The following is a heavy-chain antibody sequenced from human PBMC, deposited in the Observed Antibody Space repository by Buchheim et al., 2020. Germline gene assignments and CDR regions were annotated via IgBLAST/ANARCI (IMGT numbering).Heavy chain of an antibody. CDR1: GFTFSSYG. CDR2: IWYDGSNK. V-gene: IGHV3-33*01. D-gene: IGHD3-22*01. CDR3: ARDRQEQEPDYYDSSGYPSGWFDP. J-gene: IGHJ5*02. Sequence: QVQLVESGGGVVQPGRSLRLSCAASGFTFSSYGMHWVRQAPGKGLEWVAVIWYDGSNKYYADSVKGRFTISRDNSKNTLYLQMNSLRAEDTAVYYCARDRQEQEPDYYDSSGYPSGWFDPWGQGTL.